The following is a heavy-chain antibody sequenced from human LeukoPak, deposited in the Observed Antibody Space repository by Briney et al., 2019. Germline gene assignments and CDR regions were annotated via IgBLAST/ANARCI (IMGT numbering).Heavy chain of an antibody. J-gene: IGHJ4*02. Sequence: GGSLCLSCPGSGFTFTSYALSWARQPPGKGLEWASKIRISATSTYYADSVKGWFTISRDNSKNTLYLQLNSLRGDDTAFFYCAKSPVGSTFGQNPYYYFFDSWGQGTLVTVSS. CDR3: AKSPVGSTFGQNPYYYFFDS. CDR1: GFTFTSYA. CDR2: IRISATST. D-gene: IGHD1-26*01. V-gene: IGHV3-23*01.